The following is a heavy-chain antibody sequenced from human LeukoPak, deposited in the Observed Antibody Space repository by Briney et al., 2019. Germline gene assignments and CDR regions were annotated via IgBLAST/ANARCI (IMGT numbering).Heavy chain of an antibody. V-gene: IGHV1-69*05. D-gene: IGHD1-26*01. CDR1: GGTFSSYA. CDR3: ARDLFPNYSGSSDAFDI. Sequence: ASVKVSCKASGGTFSSYAISWVRQAPGQGLEWMGGTIPIFGTANYAQKFQGRVTITTDESTSTAYMELSSLRSEDTAVYYCARDLFPNYSGSSDAFDIWGQGTMVTVSS. J-gene: IGHJ3*02. CDR2: TIPIFGTA.